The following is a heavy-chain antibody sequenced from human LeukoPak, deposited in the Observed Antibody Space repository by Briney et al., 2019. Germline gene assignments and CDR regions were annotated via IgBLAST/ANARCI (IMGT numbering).Heavy chain of an antibody. V-gene: IGHV1-8*01. CDR3: ARREVDTAMAIDY. D-gene: IGHD5-18*01. J-gene: IGHJ4*02. Sequence: ASVKVSCKASGYPFNNYDINWVRQATGQGLEWMGWMNPHSGKTGYAQNFQGRVTVTTDTSTSTAYMELRSLRSDDTAVYYCARREVDTAMAIDYWGQGTLVTVSS. CDR2: MNPHSGKT. CDR1: GYPFNNYD.